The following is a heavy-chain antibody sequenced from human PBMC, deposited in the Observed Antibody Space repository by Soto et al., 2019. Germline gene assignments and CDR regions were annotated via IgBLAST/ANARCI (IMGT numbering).Heavy chain of an antibody. CDR1: GGTFSSYA. Sequence: QVQLVQSGAEVKKPGSSVKVSCKASGGTFSSYAISWVRQAPGQGLEWMGGIIPIFGTANYAQKFQGRVTITADKSTSTAYMELSSLKSEDTAVDYCATVAVAVAGTGRDAFDIWGQGTMVTVSS. J-gene: IGHJ3*02. CDR2: IIPIFGTA. D-gene: IGHD6-19*01. CDR3: ATVAVAVAGTGRDAFDI. V-gene: IGHV1-69*06.